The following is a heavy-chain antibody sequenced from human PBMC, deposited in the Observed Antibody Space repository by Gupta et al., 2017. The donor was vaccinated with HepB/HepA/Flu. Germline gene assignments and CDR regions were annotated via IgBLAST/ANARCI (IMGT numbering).Heavy chain of an antibody. CDR1: GFTVSSNY. D-gene: IGHD2-2*01. CDR3: ARGQLPTWILDY. J-gene: IGHJ4*02. V-gene: IGHV3-66*01. Sequence: EVQLVESGGGLVQPGGSLRLSCAASGFTVSSNYMSWVRQAPGKGLEGVSVIYSGGSTYYAGSVEGRFTISRDNSKNTLYLQMNSLRAEDTAVYYCARGQLPTWILDYWGQGTLVTVSS. CDR2: IYSGGST.